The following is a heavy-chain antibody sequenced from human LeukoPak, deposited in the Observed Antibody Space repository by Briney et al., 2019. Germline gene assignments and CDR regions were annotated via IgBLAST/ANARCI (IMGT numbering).Heavy chain of an antibody. CDR1: GYTFTGYY. CDR3: ASNAALGELLSYDAFDI. D-gene: IGHD1-26*01. J-gene: IGHJ3*02. CDR2: INPNSGGT. V-gene: IGHV1-2*02. Sequence: ASVKVSCKASGYTFTGYYMHWVRQAPGQGLEWMGWINPNSGGTNYAQKFQGRVTMTRDTSISTAYMELSRLRSDDTAVYYCASNAALGELLSYDAFDIWGQGTMVTVSS.